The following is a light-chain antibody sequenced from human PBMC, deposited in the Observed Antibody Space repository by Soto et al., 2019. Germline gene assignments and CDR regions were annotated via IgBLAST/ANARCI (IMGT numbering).Light chain of an antibody. CDR2: SAS. Sequence: DIQMTQSPSSLSAFVGDRVTITCRASQSISTYLNWYQQKPGKAPKLLIYSASSLQRGAPSRFSGSGSGTDFTLTISSLQPEDFASYYCQQSYSTPRTFGQGTKVEIK. V-gene: IGKV1-39*01. J-gene: IGKJ1*01. CDR1: QSISTY. CDR3: QQSYSTPRT.